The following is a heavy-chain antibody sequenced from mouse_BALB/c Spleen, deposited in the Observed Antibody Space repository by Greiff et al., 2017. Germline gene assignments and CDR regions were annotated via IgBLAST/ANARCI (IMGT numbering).Heavy chain of an antibody. CDR2: INPSNGRT. CDR1: GYTFTSYW. V-gene: IGHV1S81*02. CDR3: ARSREYGNYDYAMDY. D-gene: IGHD2-10*02. Sequence: QVQLKQPGAELVKPGASVKLSCKASGYTFTSYWMHWVKQRPGQGLEWIGEINPSNGRTNYNEKFKSKATLTVDKSSSTAYMQLSSLTSEDSAVYYCARSREYGNYDYAMDYWGQGTSVTVSS. J-gene: IGHJ4*01.